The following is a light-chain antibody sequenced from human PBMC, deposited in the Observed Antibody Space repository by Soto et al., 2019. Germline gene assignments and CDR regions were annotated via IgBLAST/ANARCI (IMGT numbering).Light chain of an antibody. V-gene: IGLV2-14*01. CDR3: SSYTSSSTLYV. CDR2: DVS. CDR1: SSDVGGYNY. J-gene: IGLJ1*01. Sequence: QSVLTQPASVSGSPGQSITISCTGTSSDVGGYNYVSWYQQYPGKAPKLMIYDVSNRPSGISNRFSGSKSGNTASLTISGLLAEDEADYYCSSYTSSSTLYVFGTGTKVTVL.